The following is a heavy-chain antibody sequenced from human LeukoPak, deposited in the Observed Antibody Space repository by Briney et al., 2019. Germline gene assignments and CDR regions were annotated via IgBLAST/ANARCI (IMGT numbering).Heavy chain of an antibody. Sequence: QVQLQESGPGLVKPSQTLSLTCTVSGCSISSGSYYWSWIRQPAGKGLEWIGRIYTSGSTNYNPSLKSRVTISVDTSKNQFSLKLSSVTAADTAVYYCARVYIAGYYFDYWGQGTLVTVSS. CDR2: IYTSGST. CDR1: GCSISSGSYY. CDR3: ARVYIAGYYFDY. V-gene: IGHV4-61*02. D-gene: IGHD2-15*01. J-gene: IGHJ4*02.